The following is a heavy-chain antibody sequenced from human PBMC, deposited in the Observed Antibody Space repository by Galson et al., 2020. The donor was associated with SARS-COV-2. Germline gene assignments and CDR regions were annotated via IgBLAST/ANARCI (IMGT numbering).Heavy chain of an antibody. J-gene: IGHJ4*02. CDR2: IRPNSGGT. CDR3: ARVPINQYDDSGYYFYFDY. Sequence: ASVTVSCKASRYTFTGYYLPWVRPAPGQGLEWVGWIRPNSGGTKHAQKFQGRVTMTRDTSISTAYMELSRLRSDDTAVYYCARVPINQYDDSGYYFYFDYWGQGTLVTVSS. V-gene: IGHV1-2*02. D-gene: IGHD3-22*01. CDR1: RYTFTGYY.